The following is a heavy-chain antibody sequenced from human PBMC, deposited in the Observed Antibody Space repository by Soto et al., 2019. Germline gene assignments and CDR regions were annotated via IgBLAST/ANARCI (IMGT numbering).Heavy chain of an antibody. D-gene: IGHD5-12*01. J-gene: IGHJ4*02. CDR2: IYYSGST. CDR1: GGSISSGGYY. Sequence: TLSLTCTVSGGSISSGGYYWSWIRQHPGKGLEWIGYIYYSGSTYYNPSLKSRVTISVDTSKNQFSLKLSSVTAADTAVYYCAAHQLEGWLQTPYYFDYWGQGTLVTV. CDR3: AAHQLEGWLQTPYYFDY. V-gene: IGHV4-31*03.